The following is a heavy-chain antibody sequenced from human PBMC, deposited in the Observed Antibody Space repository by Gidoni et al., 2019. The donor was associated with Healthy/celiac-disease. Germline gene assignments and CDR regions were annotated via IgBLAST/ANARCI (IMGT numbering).Heavy chain of an antibody. D-gene: IGHD5-12*01. CDR1: GFTFSSYG. Sequence: QVQLVESGGGVVQPGRSLRLSCAASGFTFSSYGMHWVRQAPGKGLEWVAVISYDGSNKYYADSVKGRFTISRDNSKNTLYLQMNSLRAEDTAVYYCAKGGYSGYADEVGYYFDYWGQGTLVTVSS. CDR2: ISYDGSNK. CDR3: AKGGYSGYADEVGYYFDY. V-gene: IGHV3-30*18. J-gene: IGHJ4*02.